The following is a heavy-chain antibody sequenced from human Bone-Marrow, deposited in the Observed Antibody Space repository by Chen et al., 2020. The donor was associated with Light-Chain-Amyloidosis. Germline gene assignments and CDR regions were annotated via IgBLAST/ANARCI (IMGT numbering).Heavy chain of an antibody. Sequence: LVQPGGSLRLSCAASGFTFSSYAMSWVRQAPGKGLEWVSAISGSGGSTYYADSVKGRFTISRDNSKNTLYLQMNSLRAEDTAVYYSTSGINMIGGDDAFDIWGQGTMVTVSS. CDR2: ISGSGGST. CDR3: TSGINMIGGDDAFDI. CDR1: GFTFSSYA. J-gene: IGHJ3*02. D-gene: IGHD3-22*01. V-gene: IGHV3-23*01.